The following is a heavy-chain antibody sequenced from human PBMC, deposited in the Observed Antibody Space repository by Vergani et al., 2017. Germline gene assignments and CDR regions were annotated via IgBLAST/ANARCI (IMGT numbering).Heavy chain of an antibody. J-gene: IGHJ5*02. V-gene: IGHV1-46*02. CDR1: GYIFKNYY. CDR3: ARSIGYCAGATCRAYYFDH. CDR2: LNPTTGHT. D-gene: IGHD2-21*01. Sequence: VQLVQSGAAVRKPGASVTVSCTASGYIFKNYYIHWLRQAPGQAFEWMGILNPTTGHTTSAQKFMGSVDMTRDPSTDTSTRTVQMTLSSLRSEDTAVYYCARSIGYCAGATCRAYYFDHWGQGTRVTVSS.